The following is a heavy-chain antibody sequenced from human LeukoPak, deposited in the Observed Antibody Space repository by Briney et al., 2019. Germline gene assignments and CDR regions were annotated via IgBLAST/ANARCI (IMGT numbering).Heavy chain of an antibody. CDR1: GGSISSYY. Sequence: SETLSLTCTVSGGSISSYYCNWIRQPAGKGLEWIGRVYTSGSTNYNPSLKSRVTMSVDTSKNQFSLRLRSVTAADTAVYYCAREGYYASGSYYAFDIWGQGTIVTVSS. D-gene: IGHD3-10*01. J-gene: IGHJ3*02. CDR3: AREGYYASGSYYAFDI. V-gene: IGHV4-4*07. CDR2: VYTSGST.